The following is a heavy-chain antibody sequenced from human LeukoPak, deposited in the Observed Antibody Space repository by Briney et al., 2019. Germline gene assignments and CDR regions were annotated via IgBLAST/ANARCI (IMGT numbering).Heavy chain of an antibody. CDR3: ARGPHWDPHFDY. V-gene: IGHV1-2*02. Sequence: ASVKVSCYASGYSFAGYYMHWVRQDPGQGLEWMGWINPNSGGTNYAQKFQGRVTMTRDTSISTAYMELSGLRSDDTAVYYCARGPHWDPHFDYWGQGTLVTVSS. J-gene: IGHJ4*02. CDR1: GYSFAGYY. D-gene: IGHD7-27*01. CDR2: INPNSGGT.